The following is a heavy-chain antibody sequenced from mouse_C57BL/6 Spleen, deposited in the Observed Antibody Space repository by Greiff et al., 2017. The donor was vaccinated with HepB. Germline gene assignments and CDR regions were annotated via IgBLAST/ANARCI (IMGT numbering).Heavy chain of an antibody. Sequence: VQLQQSGAELVRPGASVKLSCKASGYTFTDYYINWVKQRPGQGLEWIARIYPGSGNTYYNEKFKGKATLTAEKSSSTAYMQLSSLTSEDSAVYFCARSHYDYDGYFDYWGQGTTLTVSS. CDR2: IYPGSGNT. J-gene: IGHJ2*01. D-gene: IGHD2-4*01. CDR1: GYTFTDYY. V-gene: IGHV1-76*01. CDR3: ARSHYDYDGYFDY.